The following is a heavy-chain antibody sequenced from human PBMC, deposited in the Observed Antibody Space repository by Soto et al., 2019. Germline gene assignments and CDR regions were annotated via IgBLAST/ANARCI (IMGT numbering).Heavy chain of an antibody. CDR2: ISAFHDNT. CDR1: GYTFNNFG. Sequence: QVQLVQSGAEVKKPGASVKVSCKASGYTFNNFGISWVRQAPGQGLEWMGWISAFHDNTKFAQKFQGRLTMTTDTSTSTAYMELRSLRSDDTAIYYCAREPGYSDGYSNYYGMDVWGQGTTVTVSS. D-gene: IGHD5-18*01. V-gene: IGHV1-18*01. CDR3: AREPGYSDGYSNYYGMDV. J-gene: IGHJ6*02.